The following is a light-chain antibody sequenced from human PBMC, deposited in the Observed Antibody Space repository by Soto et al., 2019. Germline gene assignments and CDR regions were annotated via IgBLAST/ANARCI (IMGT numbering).Light chain of an antibody. CDR1: QSVSSN. CDR3: QQYNNWPFT. Sequence: EIVMTQSPATLSVSPGERATLSCRASQSVSSNLAWYQQKPGQAPRLLIYGASTRATGIPARFSGSGSGTEFTLTISSLQSDAVAVYYCQQYNNWPFTFGPGTKVDIK. J-gene: IGKJ3*01. CDR2: GAS. V-gene: IGKV3-15*01.